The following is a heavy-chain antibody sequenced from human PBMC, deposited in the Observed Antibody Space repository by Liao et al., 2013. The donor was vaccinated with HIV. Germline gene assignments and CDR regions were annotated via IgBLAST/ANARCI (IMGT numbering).Heavy chain of an antibody. V-gene: IGHV4-59*12. CDR1: GGSISSYY. J-gene: IGHJ2*01. Sequence: QVQLQESGPGLVKPSETLSLTCTVSGGSISSYYWSWIRQPPGKGLEWIGYIYYSGSTNYNPSLKSRVTISVDTSNNQFSLKLSSVTAADTAVYYCARESDYDDFSPDWYFDLWGRGTRGHCLL. CDR3: ARESDYDDFSPDWYFDL. D-gene: IGHD4-17*01. CDR2: IYYSGST.